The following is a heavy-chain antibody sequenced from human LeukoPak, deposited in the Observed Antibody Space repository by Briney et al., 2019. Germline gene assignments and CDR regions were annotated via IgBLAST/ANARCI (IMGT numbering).Heavy chain of an antibody. Sequence: SETLSLTCTVSGGSISSGGYYWGWIRQHPGKGLEWIGYIYYSGSTYYHPSRKSQFTISVDTTKNQFSLKLSSVTAADTAVYYCARTYYDILTNGGEFDYWGQGTLVTVSS. D-gene: IGHD3-9*01. V-gene: IGHV4-31*01. CDR3: ARTYYDILTNGGEFDY. CDR1: GGSISSGGYY. J-gene: IGHJ4*02. CDR2: IYYSGST.